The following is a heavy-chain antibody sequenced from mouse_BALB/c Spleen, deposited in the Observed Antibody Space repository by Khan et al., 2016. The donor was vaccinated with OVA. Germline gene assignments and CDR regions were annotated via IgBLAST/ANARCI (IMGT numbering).Heavy chain of an antibody. J-gene: IGHJ1*01. Sequence: EVQLVESGGGLVQPGGSLKLSCAASGFTFSSFGMHWVRQSPKKGLEWVAYISSGSSTIYYVATVQGRFTISRDTPTNPLFLQLTSLTSEDTAMYYGARSGDYCDWNSDDWGEGTSVTVSS. CDR3: ARSGDYCDWNSDD. V-gene: IGHV5-17*02. CDR2: ISSGSSTI. D-gene: IGHD1-1*01. CDR1: GFTFSSFG.